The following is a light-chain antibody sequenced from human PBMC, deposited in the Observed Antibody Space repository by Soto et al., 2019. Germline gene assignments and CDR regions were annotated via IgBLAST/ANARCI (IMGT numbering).Light chain of an antibody. CDR1: QSVTSSY. CDR2: GAS. J-gene: IGKJ3*01. V-gene: IGKV3-20*01. CDR3: LQYGTSPSLFT. Sequence: EIVLTQSPGTLSLPPGERATLSCRASQSVTSSYLAWYQQRRGQAPRLLIYGASIRVTGIPDRFSGSGSGTDFTPTISRLEPEDFAVYYCLQYGTSPSLFTFGPGTKVDLK.